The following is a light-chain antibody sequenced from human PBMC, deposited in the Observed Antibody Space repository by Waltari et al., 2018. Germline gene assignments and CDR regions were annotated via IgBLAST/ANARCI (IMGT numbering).Light chain of an antibody. CDR2: DVT. V-gene: IGLV2-14*03. Sequence: QSALTQPAPVSGTPGQSITISCRGTGSDIGGSSYVPWYQQHPGEAPKVIIYDVTSRPSGVSDRFSCSKSGNTAFLTISGLQAEDEADYYCSSYATTRVIFGGGTKVTVL. CDR1: GSDIGGSSY. CDR3: SSYATTRVI. J-gene: IGLJ2*01.